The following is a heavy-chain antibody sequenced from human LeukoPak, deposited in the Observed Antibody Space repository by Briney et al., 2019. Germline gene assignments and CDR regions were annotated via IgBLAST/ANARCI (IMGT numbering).Heavy chain of an antibody. CDR3: AITSGYSYGLYRPH. CDR1: GVSFSGYY. CDR2: INHSGST. D-gene: IGHD5-18*01. Sequence: KPSETLSLTCAVSGVSFSGYYWSWIRQPPGKGLEWIGEINHSGSTNYNPYLKSRGTISVDTSKNQFSLNLSSVTAADTAVYYCAITSGYSYGLYRPHGGQGTLVT. J-gene: IGHJ1*01. V-gene: IGHV4-34*01.